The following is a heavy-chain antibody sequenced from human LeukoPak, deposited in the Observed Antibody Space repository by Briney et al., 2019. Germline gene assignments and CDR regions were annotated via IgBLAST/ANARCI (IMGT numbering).Heavy chain of an antibody. J-gene: IGHJ4*02. V-gene: IGHV4-4*07. CDR3: ARSPDIVVVPAAPGGFDY. CDR1: GGSISSYY. Sequence: SETLSLTCTVSGGSISSYYWSWIRQPAGKGLEWIGRIYTSGSTNYNPSLKSRVTISVDTSKNQFSLKLSSVTAADTAVYYCARSPDIVVVPAAPGGFDYWGQGTLVTVSS. D-gene: IGHD2-2*01. CDR2: IYTSGST.